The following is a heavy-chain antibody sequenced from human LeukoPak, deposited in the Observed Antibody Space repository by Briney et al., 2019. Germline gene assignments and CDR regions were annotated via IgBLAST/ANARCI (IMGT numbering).Heavy chain of an antibody. D-gene: IGHD3-22*01. V-gene: IGHV5-51*01. J-gene: IGHJ3*02. CDR3: ARLFGRSSALTLGGAFDI. CDR2: IYPGDSDT. Sequence: GESLKISCKGSGYSFTSYWIGWVRQMPGKGLEWMGIIYPGDSDTRYSPSFQGQVTISADKSISTAYLQWSSLKASDTAMYYCARLFGRSSALTLGGAFDIWGQGTMVTVSS. CDR1: GYSFTSYW.